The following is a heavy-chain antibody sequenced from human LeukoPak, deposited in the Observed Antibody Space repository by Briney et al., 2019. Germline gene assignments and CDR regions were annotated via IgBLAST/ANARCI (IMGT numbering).Heavy chain of an antibody. CDR3: ARGQLYYDSSGPGGVYYFDY. J-gene: IGHJ4*02. Sequence: GRSLRLPCAASGFTFSSYAMHWVRQAPGKGLEWVAVISYDGSNKYYADSVKGRFTISRDNSKNTLYLQMNSLRAEDTAVYYCARGQLYYDSSGPGGVYYFDYWGQGTLVTVSS. V-gene: IGHV3-30-3*01. CDR2: ISYDGSNK. D-gene: IGHD3-22*01. CDR1: GFTFSSYA.